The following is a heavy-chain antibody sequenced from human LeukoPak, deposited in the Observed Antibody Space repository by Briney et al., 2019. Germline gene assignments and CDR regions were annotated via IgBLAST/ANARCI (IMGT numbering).Heavy chain of an antibody. V-gene: IGHV1-69*13. D-gene: IGHD2-2*01. CDR3: ARVPDHGGMDV. CDR1: GGTFSSYA. Sequence: GASVKVSCKASGGTFSSYAISWVRQAPGQGLEWMGGIIPIFGTANYAQKFQGRVTITADESTSTAYMELRSLRSDDTAVYYCARVPDHGGMDVWGQGTTVTVSS. J-gene: IGHJ6*02. CDR2: IIPIFGTA.